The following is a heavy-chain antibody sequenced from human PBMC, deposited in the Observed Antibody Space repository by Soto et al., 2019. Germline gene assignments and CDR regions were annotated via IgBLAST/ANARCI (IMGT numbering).Heavy chain of an antibody. CDR1: GGSISSGEYY. CDR2: ISYSGST. D-gene: IGHD3-3*01. J-gene: IGHJ6*02. CDR3: ARTSLTIFGPSNDYYGMDV. V-gene: IGHV4-30-4*01. Sequence: SETLSLTCTVSGGSISSGEYYWTWIRQPPGKGLERIGYISYSGSTHYSPSLKSRVSITVDTSKNQFSLNLASVSAEDTAVYYCARTSLTIFGPSNDYYGMDVWGQGTTVTVSS.